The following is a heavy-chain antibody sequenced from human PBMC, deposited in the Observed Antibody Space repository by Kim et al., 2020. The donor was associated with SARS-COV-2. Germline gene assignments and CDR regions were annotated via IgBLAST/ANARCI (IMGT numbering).Heavy chain of an antibody. CDR2: ISAYNGNT. V-gene: IGHV1-18*04. CDR3: AREGIKQWLARVDYYYYGMDV. D-gene: IGHD6-19*01. Sequence: ASVKVSCKASGYTLTSYGISWVRQAPGQGLEWMGWISAYNGNTNYAQKLQGRVTMTTDTSTSTAYMELRSLRSDDTAVYYCAREGIKQWLARVDYYYYGMDVWGQGTTVTVSS. J-gene: IGHJ6*02. CDR1: GYTLTSYG.